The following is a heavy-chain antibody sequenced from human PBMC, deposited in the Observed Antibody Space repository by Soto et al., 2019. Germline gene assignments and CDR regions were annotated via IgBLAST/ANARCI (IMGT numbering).Heavy chain of an antibody. V-gene: IGHV1-3*01. CDR3: AARDFWSGYYLDY. CDR2: INAGNGNT. J-gene: IGHJ4*02. Sequence: ASVKVSCKASGYTFTSYAMHWVRQAPGQRLEWMGWINAGNGNTKYSQKFQGRVTITRDTSASTAYMELSSLRSEDTAVYYCAARDFWSGYYLDYWGQGTLVTVSS. D-gene: IGHD3-3*01. CDR1: GYTFTSYA.